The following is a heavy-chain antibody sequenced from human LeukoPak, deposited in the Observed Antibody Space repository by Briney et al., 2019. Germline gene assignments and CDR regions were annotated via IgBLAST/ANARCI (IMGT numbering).Heavy chain of an antibody. D-gene: IGHD3-16*01. CDR3: ARGGGIFGY. Sequence: KPSETLSLTCAVYGGSFSGYYWSWIRQPPGKGLEWIGEIKHSGSTNYNPSLKSRVTISVDTSKNQFSLKLSSVTAADTAVYYCARGGGIFGYWGQGTLVTVSS. J-gene: IGHJ4*02. V-gene: IGHV4-34*01. CDR2: IKHSGST. CDR1: GGSFSGYY.